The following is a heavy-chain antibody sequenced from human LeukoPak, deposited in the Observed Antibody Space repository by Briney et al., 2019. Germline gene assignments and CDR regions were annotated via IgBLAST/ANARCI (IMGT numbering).Heavy chain of an antibody. CDR3: ARGLEQWLVRWFDP. CDR2: TYYRSKWYN. Sequence: QTLSLTCAISVDSVSSNSAAWNWIRQSPSRGLEWLGRTYYRSKWYNDYAVSVKSRITINPDTSKNQFSLQLNSVTPEDTAVYYCARGLEQWLVRWFDPWGQGTLVTISS. J-gene: IGHJ5*02. CDR1: VDSVSSNSAA. D-gene: IGHD6-19*01. V-gene: IGHV6-1*01.